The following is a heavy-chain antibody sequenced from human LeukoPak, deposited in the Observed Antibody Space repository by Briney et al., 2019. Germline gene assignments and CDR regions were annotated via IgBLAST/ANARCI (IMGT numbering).Heavy chain of an antibody. V-gene: IGHV3-48*01. D-gene: IGHD1-26*01. Sequence: PGGSLRLSCAASGFAFSSYSMNWVRQAPGKGLEWVSYISSSSTIYYADSVKGRFTISRDNAKNSLYLQMNSLRAEDTAVYYCARDKIQYSGSYYVAYGMDVWGQGTTVTVSS. CDR2: ISSSSTI. CDR3: ARDKIQYSGSYYVAYGMDV. J-gene: IGHJ6*02. CDR1: GFAFSSYS.